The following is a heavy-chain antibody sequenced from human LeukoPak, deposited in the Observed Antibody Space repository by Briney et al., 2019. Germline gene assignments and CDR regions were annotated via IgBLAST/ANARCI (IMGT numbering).Heavy chain of an antibody. CDR1: GYSTSSGYY. J-gene: IGHJ4*02. D-gene: IGHD3-3*01. CDR3: ARDSSPLRFFL. V-gene: IGHV4-38-2*02. Sequence: PETLSLTCAVSGYSTSSGYYWGWIRQPPGKGLEWIGTIYHSGSTYYNPSLKSRVTVSVDISKNQFSLNLSSVTAADTAVYYCARDSSPLRFFLWGQGTLVTVSS. CDR2: IYHSGST.